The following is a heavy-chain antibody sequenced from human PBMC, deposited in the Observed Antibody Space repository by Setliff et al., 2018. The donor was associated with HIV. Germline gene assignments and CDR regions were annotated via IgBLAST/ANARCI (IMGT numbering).Heavy chain of an antibody. Sequence: SETLSLTCNASGVSISSYYWSWIRQPPGKGLEYIGYIYHSGSPIYNSSLKSRVTISGDPSNNQFSLRLSAVTAADTAVYYCASLTDYGGDSGSHWGQGTLVTVS. D-gene: IGHD4-17*01. V-gene: IGHV4-59*01. CDR3: ASLTDYGGDSGSH. CDR2: IYHSGSP. CDR1: GVSISSYY. J-gene: IGHJ4*02.